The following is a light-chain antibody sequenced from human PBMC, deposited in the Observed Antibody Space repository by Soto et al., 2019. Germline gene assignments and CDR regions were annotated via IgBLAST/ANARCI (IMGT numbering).Light chain of an antibody. CDR2: GAS. CDR1: QTITSTY. Sequence: IVLTQSPGTLSVSPGETATLSCRTSQTITSTYLAWYQQKPGQAPRLLIYGASSRATGIPDRFSGRGSGTDFILTISRLEPEDFAVYFCLHYDTSRPLYTFGQGTQLDMK. V-gene: IGKV3-20*01. CDR3: LHYDTSRPLYT. J-gene: IGKJ2*01.